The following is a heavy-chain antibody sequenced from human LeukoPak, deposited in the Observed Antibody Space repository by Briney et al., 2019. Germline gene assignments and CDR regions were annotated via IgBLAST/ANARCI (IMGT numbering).Heavy chain of an antibody. V-gene: IGHV3-23*01. CDR2: LSGDGSDT. D-gene: IGHD2-21*02. J-gene: IGHJ4*02. CDR3: TKGGHGDY. CDR1: GFTFSSYT. Sequence: GGSLRLSCAASGFTFSSYTMSWVRQAPGKGLEWVSTLSGDGSDTYYADSVKGRFTISRDTSKNTLFLQMNSLRADDTAIYYCTKGGHGDYWGQGTMVTVSS.